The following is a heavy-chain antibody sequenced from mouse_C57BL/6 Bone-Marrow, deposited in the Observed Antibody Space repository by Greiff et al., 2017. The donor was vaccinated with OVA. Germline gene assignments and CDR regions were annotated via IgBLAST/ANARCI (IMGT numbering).Heavy chain of an antibody. V-gene: IGHV10-1*01. CDR1: GFSFNTYA. CDR2: LRSKSNYYAT. J-gene: IGHJ4*01. Sequence: EAGGGLVQPKGSLKLSCAASGFSFNTYAMNWVRQAPGKGLEWVARLRSKSNYYATYYADSVKDRFTISRDDSESMLYLQMNNFKTNDAAMYYCVRHGYYAMDYWGQGTSVTVSS. CDR3: VRHGYYAMDY.